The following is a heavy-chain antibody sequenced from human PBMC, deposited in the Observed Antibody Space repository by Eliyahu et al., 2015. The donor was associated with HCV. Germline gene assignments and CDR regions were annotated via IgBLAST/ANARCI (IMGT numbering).Heavy chain of an antibody. J-gene: IGHJ3*02. CDR2: INPSGGST. V-gene: IGHV1-46*01. Sequence: QVQLVQSGAEVKXXGASVXVSCKASGYTFTSYYMXWVRQAXGQGLEWMGIINPSGGSTSYAQKFQGRVTMXRDTSTSTVYMELSSLRSEDTAVYYCARVLVGATDDAFDIWGQGTMVTVSS. CDR3: ARVLVGATDDAFDI. D-gene: IGHD1-26*01. CDR1: GYTFTSYY.